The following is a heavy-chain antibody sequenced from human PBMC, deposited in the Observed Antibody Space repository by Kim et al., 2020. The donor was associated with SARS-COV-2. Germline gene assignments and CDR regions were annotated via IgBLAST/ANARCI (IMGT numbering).Heavy chain of an antibody. CDR1: GGSISSSSYY. Sequence: SETLSLTCTVSGGSISSSSYYWGWIRQPPGKGLEWIGSIYYSGSTYYNPSLKSRVTISVDTSKNQFSLKLSSVTAADTAVYYCASDALGIAVFAFDIWGQGTMVTVSS. D-gene: IGHD6-19*01. V-gene: IGHV4-39*01. CDR3: ASDALGIAVFAFDI. CDR2: IYYSGST. J-gene: IGHJ3*02.